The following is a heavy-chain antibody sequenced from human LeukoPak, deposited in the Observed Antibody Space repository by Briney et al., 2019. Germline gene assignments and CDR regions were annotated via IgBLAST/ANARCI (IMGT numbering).Heavy chain of an antibody. D-gene: IGHD2/OR15-2a*01. CDR2: ISGRGGST. CDR3: AKVLLCGYPLFDY. V-gene: IGHV3-23*01. CDR1: AFTFSSYA. J-gene: IGHJ4*02. Sequence: GGSLRLSCAASAFTFSSYAMSWVRQAPGKGLESVSAISGRGGSTYYADSVKGRFTLSRDNSKNALDLQTKSLTGAVTTVYLVAKVLLCGYPLFDYWGQGTLVTVSS.